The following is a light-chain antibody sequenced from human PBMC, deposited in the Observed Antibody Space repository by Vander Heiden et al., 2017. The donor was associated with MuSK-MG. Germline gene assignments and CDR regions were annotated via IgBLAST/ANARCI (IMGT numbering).Light chain of an antibody. J-gene: IGKJ2*01. CDR1: QSISSY. V-gene: IGKV1-39*01. CDR3: QQYDSTPRYT. CDR2: AAS. Sequence: DIQMTQSPSSLSASVGDRVTITCRASQSISSYLNWYQQKPGKAPKLLIYAASSLQSGVPARFSGSGSGTDFTLTISSLQPEDFATYYCQQYDSTPRYTFGPGTKLEIK.